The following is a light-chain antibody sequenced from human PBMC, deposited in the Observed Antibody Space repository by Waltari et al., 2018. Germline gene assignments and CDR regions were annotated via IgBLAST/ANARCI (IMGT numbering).Light chain of an antibody. CDR3: QQANSFLGLT. V-gene: IGKV1-12*01. CDR1: QHISSW. CDR2: AAS. J-gene: IGKJ4*01. Sequence: IQMTQSPSSVSASVGDRVTISCRPSQHISSWLAWYRQKPGKAPKLLIYAASNLRGGVPSRFSGGGSGTHFTLTISSLQPEDSATYYGQQANSFLGLTFGGGTKVEIK.